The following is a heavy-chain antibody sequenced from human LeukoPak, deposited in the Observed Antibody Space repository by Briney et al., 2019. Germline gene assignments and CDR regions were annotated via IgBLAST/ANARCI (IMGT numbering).Heavy chain of an antibody. CDR1: GVSMNSNSYY. J-gene: IGHJ4*02. D-gene: IGHD6-19*01. CDR3: ASGYSAGWIPYDY. Sequence: SETLSLTCTVSGVSMNSNSYYWGWIRHPPGEGLEWRGSFYYTWSTYDNPSLKLRVTISANTSNNQFSLTLRSVAAADTAVYYCASGYSAGWIPYDYWGQGTLVTVSS. CDR2: FYYTWST. V-gene: IGHV4-39*01.